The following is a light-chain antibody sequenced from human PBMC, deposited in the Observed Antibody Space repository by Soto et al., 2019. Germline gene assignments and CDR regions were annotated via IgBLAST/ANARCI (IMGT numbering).Light chain of an antibody. V-gene: IGKV3-20*01. CDR2: GAS. Sequence: EIVLTQSPGTLSLSPGERATLSCRASQSVSSSYLAWYQQKTGQAPRLLIYGASSRATGIPDRFSGSGSGTDFTLTISRLEPEDFAVYYCQQYVNSPWKFGQGTKVDIK. CDR1: QSVSSSY. CDR3: QQYVNSPWK. J-gene: IGKJ1*01.